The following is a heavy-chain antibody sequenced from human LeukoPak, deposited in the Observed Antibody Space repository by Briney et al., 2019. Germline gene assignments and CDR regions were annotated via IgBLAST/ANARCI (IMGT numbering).Heavy chain of an antibody. V-gene: IGHV1-8*01. Sequence: ASVKVSCKASGYTFTSYMIHWVRPAPGQGLGWMGWMNPNSGNTGYAQKFQGRVTMTRITYISTAYMKLSSLRSEDTAVYYCARENYGGNSDLGYWGQGTLVTVSS. D-gene: IGHD4-23*01. CDR3: ARENYGGNSDLGY. J-gene: IGHJ4*02. CDR1: GYTFTSYM. CDR2: MNPNSGNT.